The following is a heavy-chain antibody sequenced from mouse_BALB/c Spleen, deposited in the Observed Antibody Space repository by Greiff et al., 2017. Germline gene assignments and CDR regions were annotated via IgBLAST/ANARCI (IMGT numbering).Heavy chain of an antibody. D-gene: IGHD2-3*01. Sequence: EVQGVESGGGLVHPGGSRKLSCAASGFTFSSFGMHWVRQAPEKGLEWVAYISSGSSTIYYADTVKGRFTISRDNPKNTLFLQMTSLRSEDTAMYYCARSGSGYSWFAYWGQGTLVTVSA. CDR2: ISSGSSTI. CDR1: GFTFSSFG. CDR3: ARSGSGYSWFAY. V-gene: IGHV5-17*02. J-gene: IGHJ3*01.